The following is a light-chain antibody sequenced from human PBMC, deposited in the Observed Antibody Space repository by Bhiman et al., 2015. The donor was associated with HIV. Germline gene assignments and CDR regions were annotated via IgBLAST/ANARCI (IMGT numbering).Light chain of an antibody. CDR1: KLGEQY. V-gene: IGLV3-1*01. CDR2: QDN. CDR3: GTWDSSLSAPYV. Sequence: SYELTQPPSVSVYPGQTASITCSGDKLGEQYVCWYQQRAGQSPVLVMYQDNKRPSGIPDRFSASKSGTSATLGITGLQTGDEADYYCGTWDSSLSAPYVFGTGTKVTVL. J-gene: IGLJ1*01.